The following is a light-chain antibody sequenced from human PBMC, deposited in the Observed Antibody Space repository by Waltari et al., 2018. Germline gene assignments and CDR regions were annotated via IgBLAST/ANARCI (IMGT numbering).Light chain of an antibody. Sequence: QSALTQPASVSGSPGQSITIPRPGTSSDVGSYNYVSWYQQYPGKAPKLMIYEVSSRPSGLSNRFSGSKSGNTASLTISGLQAEDEADYYCTSYTSSGTLVFGGGTKLTVL. CDR3: TSYTSSGTLV. CDR2: EVS. J-gene: IGLJ3*02. CDR1: SSDVGSYNY. V-gene: IGLV2-14*01.